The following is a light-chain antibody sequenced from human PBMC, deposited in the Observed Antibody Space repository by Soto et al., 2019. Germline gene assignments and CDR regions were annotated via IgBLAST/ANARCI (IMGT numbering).Light chain of an antibody. V-gene: IGKV1-5*03. CDR3: QQYNSFWT. CDR2: RGS. Sequence: EIQMTHSPSTLSASVGDTVTITCRASQTVSSWLAWYQQKPGKAPKLLVYRGSSLQMGVPSRFSGSGSGTEFTLTISSLQPDDFATYYCQQYNSFWTFGQGTKV. J-gene: IGKJ1*01. CDR1: QTVSSW.